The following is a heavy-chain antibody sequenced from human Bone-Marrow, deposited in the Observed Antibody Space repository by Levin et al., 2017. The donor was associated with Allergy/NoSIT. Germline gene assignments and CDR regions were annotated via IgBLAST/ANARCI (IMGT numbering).Heavy chain of an antibody. V-gene: IGHV3-33*01. CDR1: GFTFSSYG. Sequence: GESLKISCAASGFTFSSYGMHWVRQAPGKGLEWVAVIWYDGSNKYYADSVKGRFTISRDNSKNTLYLQMNSLRAEDTAVYYCARDSRDPGNYDILTGYYGHSPFDYWGQGTLVTVSS. D-gene: IGHD3-9*01. CDR3: ARDSRDPGNYDILTGYYGHSPFDY. J-gene: IGHJ4*02. CDR2: IWYDGSNK.